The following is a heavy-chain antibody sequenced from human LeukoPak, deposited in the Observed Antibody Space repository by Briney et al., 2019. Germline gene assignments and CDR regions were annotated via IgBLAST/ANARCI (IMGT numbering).Heavy chain of an antibody. V-gene: IGHV3-23*01. CDR2: INNSGGST. CDR1: GFTFSSYA. Sequence: GGSLRLSCAASGFTFSSYAMSWVRQAPGKGLEWVSAINNSGGSTYYADSVKGRFAISRDNPKNTLYLQMNSLRAEDTAVYYCAKGLTYNSGSRGYFDYWGQGTLVTVSS. J-gene: IGHJ4*02. CDR3: AKGLTYNSGSRGYFDY. D-gene: IGHD6-19*01.